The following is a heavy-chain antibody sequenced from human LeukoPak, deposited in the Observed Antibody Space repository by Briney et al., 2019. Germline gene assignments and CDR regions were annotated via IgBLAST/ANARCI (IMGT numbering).Heavy chain of an antibody. CDR2: IYYSGST. Sequence: PSETLSLTCTVSGGSISSISYYWGWTRQPPGKGLEWIGSIYYSGSTYYNPSLKSRVTISVDTSKNQFSLKLSSVTAADTAVYYCARQYSGSYPYYFDYWGQGTLVTVSS. D-gene: IGHD1-26*01. CDR3: ARQYSGSYPYYFDY. J-gene: IGHJ4*02. CDR1: GGSISSISYY. V-gene: IGHV4-39*01.